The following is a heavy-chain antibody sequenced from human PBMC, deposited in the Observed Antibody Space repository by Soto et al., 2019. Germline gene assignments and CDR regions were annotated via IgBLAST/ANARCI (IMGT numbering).Heavy chain of an antibody. CDR3: ARDLPPYDRRRQSAGAFED. D-gene: IGHD3-22*01. CDR2: VFGNGAGTP. J-gene: IGHJ4*02. Sequence: QVQLQESGPGLVRPSETLSLTCSVSGSSFTGDYWSWIRQPAGKGLEWIVRVFGNGAGTPIYNSSLKNRVTMSVDSSKKQFSLKLTSVTAADTAVYFCARDLPPYDRRRQSAGAFEDWGQGILVTVSS. CDR1: GSSFTGDY. V-gene: IGHV4-4*07.